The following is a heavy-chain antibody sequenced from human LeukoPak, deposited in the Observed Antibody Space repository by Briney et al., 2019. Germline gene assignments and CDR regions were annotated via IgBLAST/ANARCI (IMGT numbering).Heavy chain of an antibody. CDR3: AVSTADYDAFDI. V-gene: IGHV4-4*07. CDR1: GGSISRYC. CDR2: IYTSGST. J-gene: IGHJ3*02. D-gene: IGHD2/OR15-2a*01. Sequence: SETLSLTCTVAGGSISRYCWGWVRQPAGRGREWVGRIYTSGSTNYNPSIKGRVTISVDTSKNQFALKLSSVTAADTAVYYCAVSTADYDAFDIWGQGTMVTVSS.